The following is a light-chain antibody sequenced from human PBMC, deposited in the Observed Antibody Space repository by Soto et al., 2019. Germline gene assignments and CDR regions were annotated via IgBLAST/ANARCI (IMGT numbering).Light chain of an antibody. CDR1: QSISGW. CDR2: DAS. J-gene: IGKJ3*01. CDR3: QQYSGYSLFT. V-gene: IGKV1-5*01. Sequence: DIQLTQSPSTLSASVGDRVTITCRASQSISGWLAWYQQRPGKAPKLLIYDASSLKSGVPSRFSGSGSGTEFTLTIGGLQPDDFATYYCQQYSGYSLFTFGPGTVVDIK.